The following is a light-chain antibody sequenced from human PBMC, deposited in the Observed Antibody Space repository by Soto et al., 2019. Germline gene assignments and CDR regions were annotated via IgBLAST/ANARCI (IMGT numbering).Light chain of an antibody. J-gene: IGLJ1*01. CDR3: CSFTSGNTAYV. CDR2: EVT. CDR1: SSDIGGYNY. V-gene: IGLV2-14*01. Sequence: QSALTQPGSVSGSPGQSITISCTGTSSDIGGYNYVSWYQQHPGKALKLMIYEVTNRPSGVSTRFSGSKSGNTASLTISGLQAEDDADYYCCSFTSGNTAYVFGTGTKLTVL.